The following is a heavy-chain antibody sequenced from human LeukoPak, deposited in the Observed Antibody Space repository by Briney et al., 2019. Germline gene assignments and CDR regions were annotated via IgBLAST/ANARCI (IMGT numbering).Heavy chain of an antibody. CDR1: GFVVNDYY. CDR3: AREQWFRWEF. CDR2: ISSRDNLI. D-gene: IGHD3-10*01. J-gene: IGHJ4*02. V-gene: IGHV3-11*01. Sequence: GVSLRLSCAASGFVVNDYYMNWIRLAPGKGPEWVSYISSRDNLIYYADSVKGRFTISTDNAKNAVFLQLNRLTVEDTAVYYCAREQWFRWEFWGQGVLVTVSS.